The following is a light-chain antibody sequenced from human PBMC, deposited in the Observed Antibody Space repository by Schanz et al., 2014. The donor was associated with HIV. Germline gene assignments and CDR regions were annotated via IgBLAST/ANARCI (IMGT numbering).Light chain of an antibody. Sequence: EVVLTQSPGTLSLSPGERATLSCRASQSVSSDYFAWYQQKPGQAPRLLIYGASSRASGIPDRFSGSGSGTDFTLSISRLEPEDFAVYYCQQYGSSPTFGQGTRVEIK. CDR2: GAS. CDR1: QSVSSDY. V-gene: IGKV3-20*01. J-gene: IGKJ1*01. CDR3: QQYGSSPT.